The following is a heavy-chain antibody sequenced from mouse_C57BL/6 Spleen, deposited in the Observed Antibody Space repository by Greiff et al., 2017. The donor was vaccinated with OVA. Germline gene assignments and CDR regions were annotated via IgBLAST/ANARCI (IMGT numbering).Heavy chain of an antibody. V-gene: IGHV14-2*01. CDR2: IYPADGET. CDR3: ARSYYSNYGWFAY. Sequence: EVQLQESGAELVKPGASVKLSCTASGFNIKDYYMHWVKQRPGQGLEWIGRIYPADGETNYDPKFQGKATLTADTSSNTAYMQLSSLTSEDTAVDYCARSYYSNYGWFAYWGQGTLVTVSA. D-gene: IGHD2-5*01. CDR1: GFNIKDYY. J-gene: IGHJ3*01.